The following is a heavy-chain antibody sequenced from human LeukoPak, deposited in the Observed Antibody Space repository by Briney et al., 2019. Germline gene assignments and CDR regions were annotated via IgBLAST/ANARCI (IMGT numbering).Heavy chain of an antibody. CDR2: ISGSGSSI. Sequence: GGSLRLSCATSGFTFSTYEMNWVRQAPGKGLEWVSYISGSGSSIYYADSVKGRFTISRDNAKNPLFLQMHSLRADDTAVYYCTRGAVVVVGPGFGLWGQGTLVTVSS. CDR3: TRGAVVVVGPGFGL. CDR1: GFTFSTYE. J-gene: IGHJ5*02. V-gene: IGHV3-48*03. D-gene: IGHD3-22*01.